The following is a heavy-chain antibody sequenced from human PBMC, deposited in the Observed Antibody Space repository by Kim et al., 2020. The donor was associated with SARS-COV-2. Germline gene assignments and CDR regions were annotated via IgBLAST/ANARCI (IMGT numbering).Heavy chain of an antibody. V-gene: IGHV4-39*01. CDR3: ARGITFGGVIDESRVGVGGSGMDV. CDR1: GGSISSSSYY. Sequence: SETLSLTCTVSGGSISSSSYYWGWIRQPPGKGLEWIGSIYYSGSTYYNPSLKSRVTISVDTSKNQFSLKLSSVTAADTAVYYCARGITFGGVIDESRVGVGGSGMDVWGQGNTVTVSS. J-gene: IGHJ6*02. CDR2: IYYSGST. D-gene: IGHD3-16*02.